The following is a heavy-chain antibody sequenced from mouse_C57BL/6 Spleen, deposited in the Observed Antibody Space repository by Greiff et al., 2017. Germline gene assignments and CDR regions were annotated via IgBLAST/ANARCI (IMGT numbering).Heavy chain of an antibody. CDR3: ARDYYGFDY. V-gene: IGHV1-59*01. D-gene: IGHD1-1*01. CDR2: IDPSDSYT. Sequence: QVQLQQPGAELVRPGTSVKLSCKASGYTFTSYWMHWVKQRPGQGLEWIRVIDPSDSYTNYNQKFKGKATLTVDTSSSTAYMQLSSLTSEDSAVYYCARDYYGFDYWGQGTTLTVSS. J-gene: IGHJ2*01. CDR1: GYTFTSYW.